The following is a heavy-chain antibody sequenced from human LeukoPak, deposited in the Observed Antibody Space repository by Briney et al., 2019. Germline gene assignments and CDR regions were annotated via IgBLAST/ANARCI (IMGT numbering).Heavy chain of an antibody. J-gene: IGHJ4*02. CDR1: GYTFTGYY. CDR2: INPNSGST. V-gene: IGHV1-2*02. Sequence: ASVKVSCKASGYTFTGYYIHWVRQAPGQGLEWMGWINPNSGSTDSAQKFQGRVTMTRDTSIRTAYMELSRLRSDDTAVYYCARSFWYSSGSHFDYWGQGTLVTVSS. CDR3: ARSFWYSSGSHFDY. D-gene: IGHD6-19*01.